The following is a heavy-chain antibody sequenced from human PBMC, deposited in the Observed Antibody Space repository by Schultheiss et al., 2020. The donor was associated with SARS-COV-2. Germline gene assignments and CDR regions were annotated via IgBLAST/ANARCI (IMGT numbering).Heavy chain of an antibody. J-gene: IGHJ4*02. V-gene: IGHV3-30*12. D-gene: IGHD4-17*01. CDR2: ISYDGSNK. Sequence: GGSLRLSCAASGFTFSSYGMHWVRQAPGKGLEWVAVISYDGSNKYYADSVKGRFTISRDNAKNSLYLQMNSLRAEDTAVYYCARGYGDYGPFDYWGQGTLVTVSS. CDR1: GFTFSSYG. CDR3: ARGYGDYGPFDY.